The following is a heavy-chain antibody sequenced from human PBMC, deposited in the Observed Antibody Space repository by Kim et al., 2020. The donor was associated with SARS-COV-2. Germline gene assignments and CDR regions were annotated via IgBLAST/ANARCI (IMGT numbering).Heavy chain of an antibody. V-gene: IGHV3-43*01. J-gene: IGHJ6*02. CDR3: AKGLSFGDSDPFYYYYGMDV. D-gene: IGHD3-10*01. Sequence: RFTISRDNSKNALYLQMNSLRTEDTALYYCAKGLSFGDSDPFYYYYGMDVWGQGTTVTVSS.